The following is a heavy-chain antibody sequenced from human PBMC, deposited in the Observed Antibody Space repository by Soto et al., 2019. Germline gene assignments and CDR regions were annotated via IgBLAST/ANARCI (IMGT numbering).Heavy chain of an antibody. CDR1: GFTFDDYG. CDR3: ARTPTTSHYYYYYMDV. D-gene: IGHD4-4*01. V-gene: IGHV3-20*01. Sequence: GGSLRLSCAASGFTFDDYGMSWVRQAPGKGLEWVSGINWNGGSTGYADSVKGRFTISRDNAKNSLYLQMNSLRAEDTALYHCARTPTTSHYYYYYMDVWGKGTTVTVSS. J-gene: IGHJ6*03. CDR2: INWNGGST.